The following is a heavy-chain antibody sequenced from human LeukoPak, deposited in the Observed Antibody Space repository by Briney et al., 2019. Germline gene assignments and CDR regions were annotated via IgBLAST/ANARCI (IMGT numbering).Heavy chain of an antibody. V-gene: IGHV1-69*04. CDR2: IIPILGIA. CDR3: AREHGVVVPAANINYYYYGMDV. Sequence: SVKVSCKSSGGTFSSYAIRWVRQAPGQGLEWMGRIIPILGIANYAQKFQGRVTITADKSTSTAYMELSSLRSEDTAVYYCAREHGVVVPAANINYYYYGMDVWGQGTTVTVSS. D-gene: IGHD2-2*01. CDR1: GGTFSSYA. J-gene: IGHJ6*02.